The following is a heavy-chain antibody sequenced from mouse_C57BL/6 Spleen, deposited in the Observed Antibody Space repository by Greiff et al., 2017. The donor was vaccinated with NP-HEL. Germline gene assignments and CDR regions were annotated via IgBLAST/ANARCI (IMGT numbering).Heavy chain of an antibody. CDR2: IWGGGST. CDR3: AKHGDGSSYVDYWYFDV. J-gene: IGHJ1*03. Sequence: VQLQESGPGLVAPSQSLSITCTVSGFSLTSYGVDWVRQPPGKGLEWLGVIWGGGSTNYNSALMSRLSISKDNSKSQVFLKMNSLQTEDTAMYYCAKHGDGSSYVDYWYFDVWGTGTTVTVSS. V-gene: IGHV2-9*01. CDR1: GFSLTSYG. D-gene: IGHD1-1*01.